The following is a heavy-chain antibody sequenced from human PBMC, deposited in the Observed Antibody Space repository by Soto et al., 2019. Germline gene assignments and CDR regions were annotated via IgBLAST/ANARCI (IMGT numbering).Heavy chain of an antibody. CDR3: ARDAEAYVNVMGTIRSGYYYHGLDV. V-gene: IGHV3-30*03. CDR1: GFTFSSYG. J-gene: IGHJ6*02. Sequence: QVQLVESGGGVVQPGRSLRLSCVGSGFTFSSYGIHWVRQAPGKGLEWVAVVSYDGSGKYYADSVKGRFTISRDNSKNTLYLQMNTQGVEDTAVYHCARDAEAYVNVMGTIRSGYYYHGLDVWGQGTTVFVSS. CDR2: VSYDGSGK. D-gene: IGHD1-1*01.